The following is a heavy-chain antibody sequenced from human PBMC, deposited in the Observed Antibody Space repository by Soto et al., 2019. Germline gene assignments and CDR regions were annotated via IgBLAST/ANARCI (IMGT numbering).Heavy chain of an antibody. D-gene: IGHD2-2*01. CDR1: GFTFSNAW. J-gene: IGHJ3*02. Sequence: GVSLRLSCAASGFTFSNAWMNWVRQAPGKGLEWVGRIKSKTDGGTTDYAAPVKGRFTISRDDSKNTLYLQMNSLKTEDTAVYYCTTEGEIVVVTAATQGVFEIWGQGTMVTV. CDR2: IKSKTDGGTT. V-gene: IGHV3-15*07. CDR3: TTEGEIVVVTAATQGVFEI.